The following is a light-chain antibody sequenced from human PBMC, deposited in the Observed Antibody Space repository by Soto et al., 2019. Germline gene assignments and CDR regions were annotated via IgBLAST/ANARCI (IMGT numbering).Light chain of an antibody. J-gene: IGKJ2*01. CDR3: QQYGSSPT. CDR1: QSVSSSY. V-gene: IGKV3-20*01. Sequence: EIVLTQSPGTLSLSPGERATLSCRASQSVSSSYLAWYQQKPGQAPRLLIYGASTRPTGIPDRFSGSGSGTDFPLTISRLEPEDFAVYYCQQYGSSPTFGQGTKLEIK. CDR2: GAS.